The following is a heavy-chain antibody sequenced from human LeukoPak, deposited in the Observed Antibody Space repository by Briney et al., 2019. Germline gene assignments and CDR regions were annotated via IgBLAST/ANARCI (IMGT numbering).Heavy chain of an antibody. CDR2: IYYSGST. CDR1: GGSISSYY. J-gene: IGHJ5*02. D-gene: IGHD6-13*01. V-gene: IGHV4-59*01. CDR3: AGHSSSRYNWFDP. Sequence: SETLSLTCTVSGGSISSYYWSWIRQPPGKGLEWIGYIYYSGSTNYNPSLKSRVTISVDTSKNQFSLKLSSVTAADTAVYYCAGHSSSRYNWFDPWGQGTLVTVSS.